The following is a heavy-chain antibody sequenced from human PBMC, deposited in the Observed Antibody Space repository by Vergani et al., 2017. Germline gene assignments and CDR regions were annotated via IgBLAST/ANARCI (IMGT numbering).Heavy chain of an antibody. CDR3: FCCYPFDY. CDR2: IYSGGST. D-gene: IGHD2-15*01. V-gene: IGHV3-66*01. Sequence: EVQLVESGGGLVQPGGSLRLSCAASGFTVSSNYMSWVRQAPGKGLEWVSVIYSGGSTYYADSVKGRVTISRDNSKNTLYLQMNSLRAEDTAVYYCFCCYPFDYWGQGTLVTVSS. CDR1: GFTVSSNY. J-gene: IGHJ4*02.